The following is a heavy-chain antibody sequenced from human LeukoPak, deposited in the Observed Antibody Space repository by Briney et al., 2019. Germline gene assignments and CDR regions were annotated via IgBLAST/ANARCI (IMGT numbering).Heavy chain of an antibody. D-gene: IGHD4-23*01. J-gene: IGHJ4*02. Sequence: PGGSLRLSCAASGFTFSDYSMNWVRQAPGKGLEWVSYISSSSSTIYYADSVKGRFTISRDNAKNSLYLQMNSLRDEDTAMYYCARDRTTVATPRYFDSWGRGTLVTVSS. V-gene: IGHV3-48*02. CDR3: ARDRTTVATPRYFDS. CDR2: ISSSSSTI. CDR1: GFTFSDYS.